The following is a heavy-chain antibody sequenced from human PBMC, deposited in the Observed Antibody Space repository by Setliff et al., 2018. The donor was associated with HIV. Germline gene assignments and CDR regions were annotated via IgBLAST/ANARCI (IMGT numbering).Heavy chain of an antibody. CDR1: GFTFSNAW. CDR3: ATDPSGPVFYHDIGASPVADYLHY. V-gene: IGHV3-15*04. CDR2: MASRHDGGTT. J-gene: IGHJ1*01. Sequence: PGGSLRLSCAASGFTASGFTFSNAWLTWVRHCPGKGLEWLGRMASRHDGGTTDYAAPVRGRFTFSRDDSTNTLFLQIDSLKTEDTAVYYCATDPSGPVFYHDIGASPVADYLHYWGLGTLVTVSS. D-gene: IGHD3-22*01.